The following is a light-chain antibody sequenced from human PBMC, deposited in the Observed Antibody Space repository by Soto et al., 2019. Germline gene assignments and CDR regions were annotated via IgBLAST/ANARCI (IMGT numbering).Light chain of an antibody. CDR1: QSFLSSSNSQNF. V-gene: IGKV4-1*01. Sequence: DIVMTQSPDSLAVSLGERATINCKSSQSFLSSSNSQNFLAWYQHKPGQPPKLLIYWASTRESGVPDRFSGSGSGTDFTLTISSLQAEDVAVYFCQQYYTTPYTFGQGTKLEIK. CDR3: QQYYTTPYT. CDR2: WAS. J-gene: IGKJ2*01.